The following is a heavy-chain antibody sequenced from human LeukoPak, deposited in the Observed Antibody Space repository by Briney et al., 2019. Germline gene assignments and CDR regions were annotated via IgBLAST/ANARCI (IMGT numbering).Heavy chain of an antibody. J-gene: IGHJ4*02. CDR3: ARGWSLDY. CDR2: ISPSGGTI. CDR1: GFTFSSYE. V-gene: IGHV3-48*03. Sequence: GGSLRLSCAASGFTFSSYEMNWVRQAPGKGLEWVSYISPSGGTIYYADSVKGRFTISRDNAKNSLYLQMNSLRAEDTAVYYCARGWSLDYWGQGTLATVSS.